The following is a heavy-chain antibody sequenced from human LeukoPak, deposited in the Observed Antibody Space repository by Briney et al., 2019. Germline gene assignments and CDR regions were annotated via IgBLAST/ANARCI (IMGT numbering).Heavy chain of an antibody. J-gene: IGHJ5*02. CDR2: ISGSGGST. V-gene: IGHV3-23*01. CDR1: GFTFSSYG. Sequence: GGTLRLSCAASGFTFSSYGMSWVRQAPGKGLEWVSAISGSGGSTYYADSVKSRFTISRDNSKNTLYLQMNSLRAEDTAVYYCAKGRWLQPAGWFDPWGQGTLVTVSS. D-gene: IGHD5-24*01. CDR3: AKGRWLQPAGWFDP.